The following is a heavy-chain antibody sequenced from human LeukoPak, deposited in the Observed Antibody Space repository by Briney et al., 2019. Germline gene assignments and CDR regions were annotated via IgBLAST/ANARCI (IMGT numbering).Heavy chain of an antibody. CDR1: GFTFTNYA. CDR3: AKTPLDYHLLFSDS. V-gene: IGHV3-23*01. D-gene: IGHD3/OR15-3a*01. Sequence: GGSLRLSCAASGFTFTNYAMNWVRQAPGKGLEWVSAISGSGGRAYYADSVKGRFTISRDNSKNTLYLQMNSLRAEDTAVYYCAKTPLDYHLLFSDSWGQGTLVTVSS. CDR2: ISGSGGRA. J-gene: IGHJ4*02.